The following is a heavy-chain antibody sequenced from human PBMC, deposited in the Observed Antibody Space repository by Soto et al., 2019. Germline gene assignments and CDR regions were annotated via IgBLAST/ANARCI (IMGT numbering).Heavy chain of an antibody. CDR1: GYTFTSYY. J-gene: IGHJ4*03. CDR2: INPSGGST. CDR3: VRDHIGAHQS. Sequence: APVKVSCKTSGYTFTSYYIHWVRQSPGQGLEWMGTINPSGGSTSYPQKFQGRLTVTGDTSTSTVYMELSSLRSEDTAGYDVVRDHIGAHQSWGKGKLGIVSS. V-gene: IGHV1-46*01.